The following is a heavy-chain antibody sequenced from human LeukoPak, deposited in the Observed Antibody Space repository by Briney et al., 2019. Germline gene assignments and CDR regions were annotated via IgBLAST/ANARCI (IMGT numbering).Heavy chain of an antibody. CDR3: AKDRVAAYCFDY. D-gene: IGHD6-6*01. CDR1: GFTFSSYA. J-gene: IGHJ4*02. Sequence: GGSLRLSCAASGFTFSSYAMSWVRQAPGKGLGWVSAISGSGGSTYYADSVKGRFTISRDNSKNTLYLQMNSLRAEDTAVYYCAKDRVAAYCFDYWGQGTLVTVSS. CDR2: ISGSGGST. V-gene: IGHV3-23*01.